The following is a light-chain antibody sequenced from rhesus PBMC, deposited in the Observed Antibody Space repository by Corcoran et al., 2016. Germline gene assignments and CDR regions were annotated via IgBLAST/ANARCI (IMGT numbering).Light chain of an antibody. CDR3: LQHSNYPFN. J-gene: IGKJ2*01. CDR2: AAS. V-gene: IGKV1-28*01. Sequence: DIQMTQSPSSLSASVGDTVTITCRASQPITSYLNWFQQKPGKAPKLLIYAASRLESGVPSRFSGSGSGTEFAITISSLQTKNFEAYYCLQHSNYPFNFGQGTKVGIK. CDR1: QPITSY.